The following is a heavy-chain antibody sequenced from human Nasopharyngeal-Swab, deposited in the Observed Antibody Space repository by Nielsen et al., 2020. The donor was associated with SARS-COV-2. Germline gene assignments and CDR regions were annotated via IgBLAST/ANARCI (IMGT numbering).Heavy chain of an antibody. V-gene: IGHV2-5*02. CDR3: AHRLAAYSGPYFDY. Sequence: SGPTLVKPTQTLTLTCTFSGFSLSTSGVGVGWICQPPGKALEWLALIYWDDDKRYSPSLKSRLTITKDTSKNQVVLTMTNMDPVDTATYYCAHRLAAYSGPYFDYWGQGTLVTVSS. D-gene: IGHD2-15*01. CDR2: IYWDDDK. J-gene: IGHJ4*02. CDR1: GFSLSTSGVG.